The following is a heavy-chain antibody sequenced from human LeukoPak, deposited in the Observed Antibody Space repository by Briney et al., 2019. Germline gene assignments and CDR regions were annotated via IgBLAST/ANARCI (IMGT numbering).Heavy chain of an antibody. CDR2: INPSGGST. CDR3: ATSPSSGWFYFDY. D-gene: IGHD6-19*01. J-gene: IGHJ4*02. CDR1: GGTFSSYA. V-gene: IGHV1-46*01. Sequence: ASVKVSCKASGGTFSSYAISWVRQAPGQGLEWMGIINPSGGSTSYAQKFQGRVTMTRDTSTSTVYMELSSLRSEDTAVYYCATSPSSGWFYFDYWGQGTLVTVSS.